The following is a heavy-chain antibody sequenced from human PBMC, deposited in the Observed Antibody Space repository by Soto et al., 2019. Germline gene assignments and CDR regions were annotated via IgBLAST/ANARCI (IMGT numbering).Heavy chain of an antibody. V-gene: IGHV4-39*02. CDR1: GGSISSSSYY. CDR2: IYYSGST. J-gene: IGHJ5*02. Sequence: QLQLQESGPGLVKPSETLSLTCTVSGGSISSSSYYWGWIRQPPGKGLEWIGSIYYSGSTYYNPAPKSRVTIPLDTSKNHFPLKLSSVTAADTAVYYCASLPRFYRVVSPQVSWGQGTLVTVSS. CDR3: ASLPRFYRVVSPQVS. D-gene: IGHD2-2*01.